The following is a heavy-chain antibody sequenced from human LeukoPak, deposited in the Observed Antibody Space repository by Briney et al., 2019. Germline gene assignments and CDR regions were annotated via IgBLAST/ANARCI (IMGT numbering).Heavy chain of an antibody. V-gene: IGHV3-64D*09. D-gene: IGHD2-2*01. CDR2: ISYVGGST. CDR1: GFIFSNFA. J-gene: IGHJ4*02. CDR3: VKTYGYCSSTNCYVFDS. Sequence: GGSLRLSCSASGFIFSNFAMHWVRQAPGEGLEFVLAISYVGGSTYYTDSVKGRFIISRDNSKSTLYLHMSSLRAEDTAMYYCVKTYGYCSSTNCYVFDSWGQGTLVTVSS.